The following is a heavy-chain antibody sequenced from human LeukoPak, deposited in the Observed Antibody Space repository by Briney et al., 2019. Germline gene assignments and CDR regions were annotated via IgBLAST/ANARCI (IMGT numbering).Heavy chain of an antibody. D-gene: IGHD6-19*01. CDR1: GYTFTGYY. V-gene: IGHV1-18*04. Sequence: ASVKVSCKASGYTFTGYYMHWVRQAPGQGLEWMGWISAYNGNTNYAQKLQGRVTMTTDTSTSTAYMELRSLRSDDTAVYYCARGAGPGTVYWYFDLWGRGTLVTVSS. CDR2: ISAYNGNT. CDR3: ARGAGPGTVYWYFDL. J-gene: IGHJ2*01.